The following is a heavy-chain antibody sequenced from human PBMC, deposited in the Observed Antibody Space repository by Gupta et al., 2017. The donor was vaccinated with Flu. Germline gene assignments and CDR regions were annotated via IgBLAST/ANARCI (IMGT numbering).Heavy chain of an antibody. Sequence: QVQLQQSGPGLVKPSPTLSLTCSVSGDSISSGSYFWNWIRQPAGKGLEWIGRIYISGSSKYNPSLKSRVTMSIDTSKNQFSLKLTSVTAADTAVYYCARGGDVAVLSASWFDPWGQGTLVTVSS. CDR3: ARGGDVAVLSASWFDP. V-gene: IGHV4-61*02. CDR1: GDSISSGSYF. J-gene: IGHJ5*02. CDR2: IYISGSS. D-gene: IGHD2-15*01.